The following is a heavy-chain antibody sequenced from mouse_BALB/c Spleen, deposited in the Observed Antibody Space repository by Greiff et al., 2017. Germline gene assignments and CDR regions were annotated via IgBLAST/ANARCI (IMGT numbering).Heavy chain of an antibody. D-gene: IGHD1-1*01. CDR1: GYTFTSYW. CDR2: IYPSDSYT. Sequence: QVQLKQPGAELVRPGASVKLSCKASGYTFTSYWINWVKQRPGQGLEWIGNIYPSDSYTNYNQKFKDKATLTVDKSSSTAYMQLSSPTSEDSAVYYCTRGGDGSSNYWGQGTTLTVSS. J-gene: IGHJ2*01. V-gene: IGHV1-69*02. CDR3: TRGGDGSSNY.